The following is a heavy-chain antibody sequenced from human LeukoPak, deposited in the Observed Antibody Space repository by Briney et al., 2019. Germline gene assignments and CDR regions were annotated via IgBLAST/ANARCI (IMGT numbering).Heavy chain of an antibody. J-gene: IGHJ4*02. CDR1: GDSFSSNSVV. CDR3: ARNQRNLPFDY. Sequence: SQTLSLTCAISGDSFSSNSVVWNWLRQSPSRGLEWLGRTYYRSKLYNDYAVSVKSRITINPDTSKNQFSLQLNSVTPEDTAVYYCARNQRNLPFDYWGQGTLVTVSS. CDR2: TYYRSKLYN. V-gene: IGHV6-1*01.